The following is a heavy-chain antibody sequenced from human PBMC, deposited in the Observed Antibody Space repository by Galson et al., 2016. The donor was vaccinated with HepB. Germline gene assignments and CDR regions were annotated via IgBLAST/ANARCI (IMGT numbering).Heavy chain of an antibody. J-gene: IGHJ4*02. V-gene: IGHV4-4*02. CDR1: GVSISSSNW. CDR3: ARDQAGEAQRRPLGY. CDR2: IYHTGST. Sequence: SETLSLTCAVAGVSISSSNWWSWVRQPPGKGLEWIGEIYHTGSTNYSPSLKSRLTISVDKSKNQLSLKLSSVTAADSAVYYCARDQAGEAQRRPLGYWGQGTLVTVSS. D-gene: IGHD1-14*01.